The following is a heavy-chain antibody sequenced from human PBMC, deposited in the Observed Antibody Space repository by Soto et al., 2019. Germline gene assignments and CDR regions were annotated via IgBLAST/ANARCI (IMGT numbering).Heavy chain of an antibody. CDR3: ARDYYGSGSYDPGDYYYYYGMDV. J-gene: IGHJ6*02. V-gene: IGHV3-21*01. Sequence: GGSLRLSCAASGFTFSSYSMNWVRQAPGKGLEWVSSISSSSSYIYYADSVKGRFTISRDNAKNSLYLQMNSLRAEDTAVYYCARDYYGSGSYDPGDYYYYYGMDVRGQGTTVTVSS. D-gene: IGHD3-10*01. CDR2: ISSSSSYI. CDR1: GFTFSSYS.